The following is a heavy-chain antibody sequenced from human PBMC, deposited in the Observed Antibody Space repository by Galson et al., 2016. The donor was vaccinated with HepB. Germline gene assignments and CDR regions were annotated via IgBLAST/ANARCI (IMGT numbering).Heavy chain of an antibody. CDR1: GVSISNDIFY. Sequence: SETLSLTCSVSGVSISNDIFYWGWIRQPPGKGLEWIGNIYYSGSPYYTPSLTSRVTISVDTSKNQLSLKLTSVTAADAAVYYCARVVGITLIIATGYIDLWGRGALVTVSS. CDR2: IYYSGSP. J-gene: IGHJ2*01. D-gene: IGHD3-22*01. CDR3: ARVVGITLIIATGYIDL. V-gene: IGHV4-39*07.